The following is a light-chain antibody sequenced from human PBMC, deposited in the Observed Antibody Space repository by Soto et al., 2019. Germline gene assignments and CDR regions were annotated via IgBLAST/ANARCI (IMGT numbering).Light chain of an antibody. V-gene: IGKV3D-20*02. CDR3: QQRRNWLLIN. Sequence: EIVLTQSPGTLSLSPGERATLSCRAIQSVSSSYLAWYQQKPGQAPRLLIYDASNRATGIPARFSGSGSGTEFPLTICTLVPEDLAVYCCQQRRNWLLINCAQGTRLEIK. CDR1: QSVSSSY. CDR2: DAS. J-gene: IGKJ5*01.